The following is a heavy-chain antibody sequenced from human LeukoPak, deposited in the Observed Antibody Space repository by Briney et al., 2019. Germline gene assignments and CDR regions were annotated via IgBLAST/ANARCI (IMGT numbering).Heavy chain of an antibody. V-gene: IGHV3-30*18. Sequence: GGSLRLSCAASGFTFSSYGMHWVRQAPGKGLEWVAIISYDGSNTYYADSVKGRFTISRDNSKNTLYLQMNSLRAEDTAVYYCAKDLGGIHYFDFWGQGTLVSVSS. CDR2: ISYDGSNT. J-gene: IGHJ4*02. CDR1: GFTFSSYG. CDR3: AKDLGGIHYFDF.